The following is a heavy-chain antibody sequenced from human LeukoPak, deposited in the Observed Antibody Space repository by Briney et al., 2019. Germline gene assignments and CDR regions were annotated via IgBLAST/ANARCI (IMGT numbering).Heavy chain of an antibody. CDR3: ARVSSSWYYFDY. V-gene: IGHV1-2*02. CDR1: GYTFTGYY. J-gene: IGHJ4*02. Sequence: ASVKVSCKASGYTFTGYYMHWVRQAPGQGLEWMGWINPNSGGTNSAQKFQGRVTMTRDTSIGTAYMELNRLRSGDTAVYYCARVSSSWYYFDYWGQGTLVTVSS. CDR2: INPNSGGT. D-gene: IGHD6-13*01.